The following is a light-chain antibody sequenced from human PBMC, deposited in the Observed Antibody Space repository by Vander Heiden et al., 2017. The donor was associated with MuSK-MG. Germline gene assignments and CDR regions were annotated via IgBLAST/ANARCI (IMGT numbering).Light chain of an antibody. J-gene: IGLJ3*02. Sequence: QSVLTQPPSASGTPGQRVTISCSGSDSNIGTSTVSWYQQLPGMAPQLLIYSTNKRPSRVPDRFSGAKSGPSASLIISGLQSEDEADYSCAAWDDSLNGPVFGGGTKLTVL. CDR3: AAWDDSLNGPV. V-gene: IGLV1-44*01. CDR1: DSNIGTST. CDR2: STN.